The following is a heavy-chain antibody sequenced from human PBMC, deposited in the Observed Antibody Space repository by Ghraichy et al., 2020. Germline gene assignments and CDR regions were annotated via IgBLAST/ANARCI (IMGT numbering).Heavy chain of an antibody. CDR2: ISAYNGNT. V-gene: IGHV1-18*01. Sequence: ASVKVSCKASGYTFTSYGISWVRQAPGQGLEWMGWISAYNGNTNYAQKLQGRVTMTTDTSTSTAYMELRSLRSDDTAVYYCARDSGIIWNDVWDAFDIWGQGTMVTVSS. CDR3: ARDSGIIWNDVWDAFDI. D-gene: IGHD1-1*01. J-gene: IGHJ3*02. CDR1: GYTFTSYG.